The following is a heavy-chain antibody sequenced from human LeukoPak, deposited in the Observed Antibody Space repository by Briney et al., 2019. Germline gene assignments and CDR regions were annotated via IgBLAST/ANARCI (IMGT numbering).Heavy chain of an antibody. V-gene: IGHV3-30-3*01. CDR3: AKYYGSGSPHNWFAP. CDR1: GFTFSSYA. Sequence: PGRSLRLSCTASGFTFSSYALHWVRQAPGKGLEWVAVISYDGNYKAYAGSVKGRFTISRDNSKNTMYLQMNSLRAEDTAVYYCAKYYGSGSPHNWFAPWGQGTLVTVSS. J-gene: IGHJ5*02. D-gene: IGHD3-10*01. CDR2: ISYDGNYK.